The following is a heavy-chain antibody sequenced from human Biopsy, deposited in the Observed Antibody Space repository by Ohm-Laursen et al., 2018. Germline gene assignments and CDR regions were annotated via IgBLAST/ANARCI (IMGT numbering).Heavy chain of an antibody. J-gene: IGHJ5*02. D-gene: IGHD3-10*01. CDR1: TGTFNSYG. V-gene: IGHV1-69*11. CDR3: ARDTLMAQHLVPGENWFDP. Sequence: SVKVSCKAPTGTFNSYGIIWVRQAPGQGLEWMGRIIPILRTTAYAQTFLGRVTITADSPTSTVDMELTSLTSDDTAVYYCARDTLMAQHLVPGENWFDPWGQGTLVTVSS. CDR2: IIPILRTT.